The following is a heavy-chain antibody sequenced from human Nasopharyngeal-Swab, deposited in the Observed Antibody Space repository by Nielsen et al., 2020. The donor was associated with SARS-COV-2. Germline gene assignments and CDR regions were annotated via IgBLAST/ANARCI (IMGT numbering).Heavy chain of an antibody. CDR2: INHSGST. V-gene: IGHV4-34*01. CDR3: ARGWYNGIVY. Sequence: SETLSLTCAVYGGSFSGYYWSWIRQPPGKGLEWIGEINHSGSTNYNPSLKSRVTISVDTSKNQFSLNLRSVTAADTAVYYCARGWYNGIVYWGQGTLVTVSS. CDR1: GGSFSGYY. D-gene: IGHD1-26*01. J-gene: IGHJ4*02.